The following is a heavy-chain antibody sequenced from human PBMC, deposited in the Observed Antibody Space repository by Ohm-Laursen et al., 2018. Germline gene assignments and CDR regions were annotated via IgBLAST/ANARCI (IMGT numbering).Heavy chain of an antibody. Sequence: SLRLSCAASGFTFSNYAMSWVRQAPGKGLECVSAVSGSGGGTFYADSVKGRFTISRDNSKNTVYLQMNSLRAEDTAIYYCAKGPNFYFDRNGYYYFDYWGQGTLVTVSS. J-gene: IGHJ4*02. D-gene: IGHD3-22*01. CDR2: VSGSGGGT. CDR1: GFTFSNYA. CDR3: AKGPNFYFDRNGYYYFDY. V-gene: IGHV3-23*01.